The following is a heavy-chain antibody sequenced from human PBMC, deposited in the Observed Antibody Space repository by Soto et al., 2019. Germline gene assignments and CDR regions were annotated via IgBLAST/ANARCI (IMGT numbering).Heavy chain of an antibody. CDR3: ASATMNGAFDI. V-gene: IGHV1-69*06. D-gene: IGHD3-22*01. J-gene: IGHJ3*02. CDR1: GGTFSSYA. Sequence: SGKGSGKASGGTFSSYAISWVPQAPGQGLEWMGGIIPIFGTANYAQKFQGRVTITADKSTSTAYMELSSLRSEDTAVYYCASATMNGAFDIWGQGTMVTVSS. CDR2: IIPIFGTA.